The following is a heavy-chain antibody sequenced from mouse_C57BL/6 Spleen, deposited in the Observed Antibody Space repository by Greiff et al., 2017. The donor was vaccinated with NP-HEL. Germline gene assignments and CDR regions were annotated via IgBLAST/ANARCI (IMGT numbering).Heavy chain of an antibody. Sequence: VQLQQSGAELVRPGASVKLSCKASGYTFTDYYINWVKQRPGQGLEWIARIYPGSGNTYYNEKFKGKATLTAEKSSSTAYMQLSSLTSEDSAVYFCARVLYYYGSGYFDYWGQGTTLTVSS. D-gene: IGHD1-1*01. V-gene: IGHV1-76*01. CDR1: GYTFTDYY. CDR2: IYPGSGNT. J-gene: IGHJ2*01. CDR3: ARVLYYYGSGYFDY.